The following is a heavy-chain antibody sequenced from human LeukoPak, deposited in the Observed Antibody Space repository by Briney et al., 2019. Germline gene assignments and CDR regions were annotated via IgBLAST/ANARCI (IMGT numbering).Heavy chain of an antibody. J-gene: IGHJ4*02. CDR1: GGSISNYY. V-gene: IGHV4-59*08. CDR3: ARHRVAAGEFGY. CDR2: ISYSGST. D-gene: IGHD6-25*01. Sequence: SQTLSLTCTVSGGSISNYYWSWIRQPPGKGLEWIGYISYSGSTNYNPSLKSRVTISVDTSKNQFSLKVRSVTAADTAVYYCARHRVAAGEFGYWGREPWSPSPQ.